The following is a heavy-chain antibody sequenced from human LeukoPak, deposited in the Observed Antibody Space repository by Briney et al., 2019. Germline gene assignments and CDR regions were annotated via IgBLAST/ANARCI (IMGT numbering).Heavy chain of an antibody. CDR1: GFTFTSYA. Sequence: GGSLRLSCAASGFTFTSYAMSWVRQAPKKGLEWVSVISASGGSTNYADSVKGRFTISRDNSKNTLYLQMNSLRAEDSAVYYCAKPDYDYVWGSYFSAFDIWGQGTMVTVSS. J-gene: IGHJ3*02. CDR3: AKPDYDYVWGSYFSAFDI. CDR2: ISASGGST. D-gene: IGHD3-16*01. V-gene: IGHV3-23*01.